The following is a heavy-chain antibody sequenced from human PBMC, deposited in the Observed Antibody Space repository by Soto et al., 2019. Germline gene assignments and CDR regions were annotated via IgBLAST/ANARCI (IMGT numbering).Heavy chain of an antibody. V-gene: IGHV1-69*01. Sequence: QVQLVQSGAEVKKPGSSMKVSCKASGGTFSSYAISWVRQAPGQGLEWMGGIIPIFGTANYAQKFQGRVTITADESTRAAYMELSSLRSEDTAVYYCARDPYYDILTGYYKGGSYYFDYWGQGTLVTVSS. CDR3: ARDPYYDILTGYYKGGSYYFDY. CDR1: GGTFSSYA. J-gene: IGHJ4*02. D-gene: IGHD3-9*01. CDR2: IIPIFGTA.